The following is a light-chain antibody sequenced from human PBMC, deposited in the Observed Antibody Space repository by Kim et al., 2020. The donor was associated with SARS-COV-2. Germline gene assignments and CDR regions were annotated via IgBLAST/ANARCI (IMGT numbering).Light chain of an antibody. Sequence: QPVLTQPPSASGTPGQRVTISCSGSRSNIGSNTVNWYQQLPGTAPKLLIHTNNYRPSGVPNRFSGSKSGTSASLAISGLQSEDEADYYCAAWDDSLNGVIFGGGTQLTVL. CDR1: RSNIGSNT. CDR3: AAWDDSLNGVI. V-gene: IGLV1-44*01. CDR2: TNN. J-gene: IGLJ2*01.